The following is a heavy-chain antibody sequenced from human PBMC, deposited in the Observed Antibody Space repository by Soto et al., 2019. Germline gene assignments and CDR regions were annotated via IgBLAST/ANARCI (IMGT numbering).Heavy chain of an antibody. Sequence: QVQLVESGGGVVQPGGSLRLSCTASGFIFSNYGMHWVRQAPGKGLEWVAVIWFDGSGQYYAKSVKGRFTISRDKLQSTLYLQMNSVRVDDTAVYYCARGSTQQFVRGSELGYWGQGTLVTVSS. CDR2: IWFDGSGQ. V-gene: IGHV3-33*01. J-gene: IGHJ4*02. D-gene: IGHD1-7*01. CDR3: ARGSTQQFVRGSELGY. CDR1: GFIFSNYG.